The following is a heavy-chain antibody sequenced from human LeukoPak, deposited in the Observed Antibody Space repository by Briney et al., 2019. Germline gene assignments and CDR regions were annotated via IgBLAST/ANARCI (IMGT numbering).Heavy chain of an antibody. Sequence: GGSLRLSCAASGFTFSSYSMHWVRQAPGKGLEWVSSISSSSSYIYYADSVKGRFTISRDNAKNSLYLQMNGLRAEDTAVYYCARGKEKLGALDFDYWGQGTLVTVSS. CDR1: GFTFSSYS. CDR2: ISSSSSYI. D-gene: IGHD3-10*01. V-gene: IGHV3-21*01. CDR3: ARGKEKLGALDFDY. J-gene: IGHJ4*02.